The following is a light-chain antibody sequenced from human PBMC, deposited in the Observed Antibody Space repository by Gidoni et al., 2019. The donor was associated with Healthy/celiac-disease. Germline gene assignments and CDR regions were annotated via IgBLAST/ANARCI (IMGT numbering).Light chain of an antibody. CDR3: QQRSNWPRIT. CDR2: DAS. Sequence: EIVLPQSPATLSLSPGERATLSCRASQRVSSYLAWSQQKPGQAHRLLIYDASNRATSIPARFSGSGSGTDFTLTISSLEPEDFAVYYCQQRSNWPRITFGQGTRLEIK. CDR1: QRVSSY. J-gene: IGKJ5*01. V-gene: IGKV3-11*01.